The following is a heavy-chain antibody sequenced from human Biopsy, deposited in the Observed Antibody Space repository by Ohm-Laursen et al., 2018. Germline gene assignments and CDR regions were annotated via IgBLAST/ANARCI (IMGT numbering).Heavy chain of an antibody. V-gene: IGHV3-23*01. J-gene: IGHJ4*02. CDR1: GFTFSRYG. Sequence: SLRLSCAASGFTFSRYGMSWVRQAPGKGLEWVSVTFESGDTTHYGDSVKGRFSVSRVNSKSTLYLQMNSLRAEDTAVYYCAKTLGDSYGSRYFDYWGQGTLVTVSS. CDR2: TFESGDTT. CDR3: AKTLGDSYGSRYFDY. D-gene: IGHD5-18*01.